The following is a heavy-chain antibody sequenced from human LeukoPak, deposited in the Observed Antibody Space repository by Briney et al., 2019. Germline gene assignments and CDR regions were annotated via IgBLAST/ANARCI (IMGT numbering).Heavy chain of an antibody. J-gene: IGHJ3*01. CDR1: GGSISSSSYY. CDR3: ARHYDFWSGPPPPRSAFDV. Sequence: SETLSLTCTVSGGSISSSSYYWGWIRQPPGKGLEWIGSIYYSGSTYYNPSLKSRVTISVDTSKNQFSLKLSSVTAADTAVYYCARHYDFWSGPPPPRSAFDVWGQGTMVTVSS. D-gene: IGHD3-3*01. CDR2: IYYSGST. V-gene: IGHV4-39*01.